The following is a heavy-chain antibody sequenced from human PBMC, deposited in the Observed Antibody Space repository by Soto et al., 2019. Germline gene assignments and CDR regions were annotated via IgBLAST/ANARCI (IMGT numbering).Heavy chain of an antibody. J-gene: IGHJ6*03. CDR1: GFTFSSYG. Sequence: QVQLVESGGGVVQPGRSLRLSCAASGFTFSSYGMHWVRQAPGKGLEWVAVIWYDGSNKYYADSVKGRFTISRDNSKNTMYLEMNSLRAEDTGGYYCGGGGGIAARPDYYYYMDVWGKGTTVTVSS. D-gene: IGHD6-6*01. V-gene: IGHV3-33*01. CDR2: IWYDGSNK. CDR3: GGGGGIAARPDYYYYMDV.